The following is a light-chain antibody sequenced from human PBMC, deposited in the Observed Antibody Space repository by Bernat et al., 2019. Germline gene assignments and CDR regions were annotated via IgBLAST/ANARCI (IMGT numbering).Light chain of an antibody. J-gene: IGLJ3*02. Sequence: YVLTQPPSVSGAPGETASVSCEGDNIGYKSVHWYQQKPGQAPVLLIYSDSARPSGVPDRFSGSSSENTATLTISRVEGGDEADYFCQVWDKTRDHPAVFGGGTKLTVL. V-gene: IGLV3-21*04. CDR2: SDS. CDR1: NIGYKS. CDR3: QVWDKTRDHPAV.